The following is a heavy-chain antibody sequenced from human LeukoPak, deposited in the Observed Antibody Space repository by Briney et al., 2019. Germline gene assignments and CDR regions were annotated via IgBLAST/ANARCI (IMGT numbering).Heavy chain of an antibody. CDR1: GGSISSYY. CDR2: IYYSGST. J-gene: IGHJ4*02. D-gene: IGHD1-7*01. CDR3: AREELREFDY. V-gene: IGHV4-59*01. Sequence: SETLSLTCTVSGGSISSYYWSWTRQPPGKGLEWIGYIYYSGSTNYNPSLKSRVTISVDTSKNQFSLKLSSVTAADTAVYYCAREELREFDYWGQGTLVTVSS.